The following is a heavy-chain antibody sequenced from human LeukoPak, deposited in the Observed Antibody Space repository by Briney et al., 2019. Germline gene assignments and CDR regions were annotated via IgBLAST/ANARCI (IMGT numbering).Heavy chain of an antibody. Sequence: PGGSLRLSCVASGFTFSDHYMDWVRQAPGKGLEWVGRTRNKVNSYTTEYAASVKGRFTISRDNSKNSLSLQLNSLKTEDTAVYYCVRVPVLRDYYYGMDVWGQGTTVTVSS. CDR1: GFTFSDHY. CDR2: TRNKVNSYTT. J-gene: IGHJ6*02. CDR3: VRVPVLRDYYYGMDV. V-gene: IGHV3-72*01.